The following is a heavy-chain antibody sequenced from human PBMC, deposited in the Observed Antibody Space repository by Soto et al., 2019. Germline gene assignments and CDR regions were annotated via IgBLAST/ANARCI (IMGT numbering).Heavy chain of an antibody. Sequence: QVQLVQSGAEVKKPGSSVKVSCKASGGTFSSYAISWVRQAPGQGLEWMGGIIPIFGTANYAQKFQGRVTITADESTSTAYMELSSLRSDDTAVYYCARVHFRGDHEGYFDYWGQGTLVTVSS. V-gene: IGHV1-69*12. CDR3: ARVHFRGDHEGYFDY. D-gene: IGHD2-21*02. CDR1: GGTFSSYA. J-gene: IGHJ4*02. CDR2: IIPIFGTA.